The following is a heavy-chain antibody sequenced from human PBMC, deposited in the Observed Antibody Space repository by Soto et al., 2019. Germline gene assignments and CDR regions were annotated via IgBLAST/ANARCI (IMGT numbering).Heavy chain of an antibody. CDR2: XXXXXXXX. Sequence: GGSLRLSCAASGFTFSSYWMHWVRQAPGKGLVWXXXXXXXXXXXXXXDSVKGRFTISRDNAKNTLYVQMNSLRDEDTAVYYCARDGHNYNLDHWGQGTLVTVSS. D-gene: IGHD5-12*01. J-gene: IGHJ4*02. CDR3: ARDGHNYNLDH. V-gene: IGHV3-74*01. CDR1: GFTFSSYW.